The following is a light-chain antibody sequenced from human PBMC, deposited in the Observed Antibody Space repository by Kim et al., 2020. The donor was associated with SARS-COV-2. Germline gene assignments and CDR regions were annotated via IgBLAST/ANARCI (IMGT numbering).Light chain of an antibody. CDR2: VNSDGSH. CDR1: SGHSSYA. J-gene: IGLJ3*02. V-gene: IGLV4-69*01. Sequence: ASVRLTCTLSSGHSSYAVAWHQQQPEKGPRYLMKVNSDGSHIKGDGIPDLFSGSSSGAERYLTISSLQSDDEADYYCQTWGSGFWLFGGGTQLTVL. CDR3: QTWGSGFWL.